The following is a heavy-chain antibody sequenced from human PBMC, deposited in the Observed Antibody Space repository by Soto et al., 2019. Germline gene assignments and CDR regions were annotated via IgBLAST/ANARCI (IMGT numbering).Heavy chain of an antibody. CDR3: VRLVGSSWLDS. D-gene: IGHD2-2*01. CDR2: TYYRSKWHI. V-gene: IGHV6-1*01. Sequence: QVQLQQSGPGLVKTSQTLSLTCAISGDSVSSNDATWAWIRQSPSRILEWLGRTYYRSKWHIDYAVSAKSLIPINPDPSINHHCLQSKPVIPDDTAVDYCVRLVGSSWLDSWGQGTLVIVSS. J-gene: IGHJ5*01. CDR1: GDSVSSNDAT.